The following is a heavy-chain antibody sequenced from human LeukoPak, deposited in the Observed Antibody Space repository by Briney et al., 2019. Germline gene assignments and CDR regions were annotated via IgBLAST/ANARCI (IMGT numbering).Heavy chain of an antibody. D-gene: IGHD6-6*01. V-gene: IGHV3-48*01. J-gene: IGHJ3*02. CDR2: ITTTSSTM. CDR1: GFTFTTYS. CDR3: TRDYSSSSGRAFDI. Sequence: PGGPLRLSCAASGFTFTTYSMNWVRQAPGKGLEWVSYITTTSSTMYYADSVKGRFTISRDNAKNSLYLQMNSLRAEDTAVYYCTRDYSSSSGRAFDIWGQGTMVTVSS.